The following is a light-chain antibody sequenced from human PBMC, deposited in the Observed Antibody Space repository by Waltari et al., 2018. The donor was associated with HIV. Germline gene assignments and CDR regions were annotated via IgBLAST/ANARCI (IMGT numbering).Light chain of an antibody. CDR3: TSYTRITTGVV. V-gene: IGLV2-14*03. Sequence: QSALTQPASVSGSPGQSITISCTGTSSDVGDYNYVSWYQRHPGKAPKLMIYHVTNRPSGVSNRFSGSKSGNTASLTISGLQAEDEADYYCTSYTRITTGVVFGGGTKLTVL. CDR2: HVT. CDR1: SSDVGDYNY. J-gene: IGLJ2*01.